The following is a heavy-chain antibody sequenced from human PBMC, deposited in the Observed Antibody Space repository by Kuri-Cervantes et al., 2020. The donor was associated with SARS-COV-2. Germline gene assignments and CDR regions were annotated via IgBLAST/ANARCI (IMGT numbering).Heavy chain of an antibody. J-gene: IGHJ4*02. Sequence: SETLSLTCTVSGGSVSSGSYYWSWIRQPPGKGLEWIGYTYYSGSTNYNPSLKSRVTISVDTSKNQFSLKLSSVTAADTAVYYCARDLRAFHPPREAGAYYFDYWGQGTLVTVSS. CDR3: ARDLRAFHPPREAGAYYFDY. D-gene: IGHD3-10*01. V-gene: IGHV4-61*01. CDR2: TYYSGST. CDR1: GGSVSSGSYY.